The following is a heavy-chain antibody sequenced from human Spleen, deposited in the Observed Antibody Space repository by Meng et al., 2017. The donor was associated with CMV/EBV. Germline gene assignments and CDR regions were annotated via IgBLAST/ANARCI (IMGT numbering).Heavy chain of an antibody. CDR3: VKLFDF. CDR2: IKEDGSEK. Sequence: GESLKISCATSGFTFSHHAMHWVRQAPGKGLEWVANIKEDGSEKNYMDSVKGRFTISRDNAKNSLYLQMNSLRVEDTALYYCVKLFDFWGQGALVTVSS. V-gene: IGHV3-7*01. D-gene: IGHD3-10*01. J-gene: IGHJ4*02. CDR1: GFTFSHHA.